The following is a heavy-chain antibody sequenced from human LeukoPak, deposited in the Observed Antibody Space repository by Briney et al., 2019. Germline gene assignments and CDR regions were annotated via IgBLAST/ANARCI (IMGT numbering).Heavy chain of an antibody. J-gene: IGHJ4*02. D-gene: IGHD3-16*01. V-gene: IGHV6-1*01. CDR3: AREDLGAAYFDF. CDR1: GDSVSTNNVA. Sequence: SQTLSLTCAISGDSVSTNNVAWNWIRQSPSRGLEWLGRTYYRSKWYNAYAVSVKSRITVNPDTSKNQFSLQLNSVTPDDTAIYYCAREDLGAAYFDFWGQGTLVTVSS. CDR2: TYYRSKWYN.